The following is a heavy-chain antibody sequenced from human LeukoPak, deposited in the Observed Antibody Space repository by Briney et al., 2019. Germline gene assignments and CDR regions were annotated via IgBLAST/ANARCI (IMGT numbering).Heavy chain of an antibody. CDR2: ISSSSSTI. CDR3: ARLTGYSYGWADY. J-gene: IGHJ4*02. CDR1: GFTFSSYS. V-gene: IGHV3-48*02. Sequence: GGSLRLSCAASGFTFSSYSMNWVGQAPGKGLEWVSYISSSSSTIYYADAVKGRFTISRDNAKNSLYLQMNSLRDEDTAVYYCARLTGYSYGWADYWGQGTLVPVSS. D-gene: IGHD5-18*01.